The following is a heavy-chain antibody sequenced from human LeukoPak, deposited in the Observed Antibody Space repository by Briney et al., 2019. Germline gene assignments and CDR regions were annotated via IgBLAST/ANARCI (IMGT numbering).Heavy chain of an antibody. J-gene: IGHJ5*02. CDR2: INPDGSTS. CDR1: GFSFSTYW. Sequence: GGSLRLSCAASGFSFSTYWMHWVRHAPGKGLVWVARINPDGSTSSYADSVKGRLTISRDIAKNTLYLQMNSLRAEDTAVYYCARVRITRANWFDPWGQGTLVTVSS. D-gene: IGHD2-2*01. V-gene: IGHV3-74*01. CDR3: ARVRITRANWFDP.